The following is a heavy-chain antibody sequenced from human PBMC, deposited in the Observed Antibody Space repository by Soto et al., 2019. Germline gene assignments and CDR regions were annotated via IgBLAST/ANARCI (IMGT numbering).Heavy chain of an antibody. D-gene: IGHD4-17*01. CDR1: GFTFSSYA. J-gene: IGHJ4*02. CDR2: ISYDGSNK. Sequence: GGSLRLSCAASGFTFSSYAMHWVRQAPGKGLEWVAVISYDGSNKYYADSVKGRFTISRDNSKNTLYLQMNSLRAEDTAVYYCARDHYGGNYYFDYWGQGTLVTVSS. V-gene: IGHV3-30-3*01. CDR3: ARDHYGGNYYFDY.